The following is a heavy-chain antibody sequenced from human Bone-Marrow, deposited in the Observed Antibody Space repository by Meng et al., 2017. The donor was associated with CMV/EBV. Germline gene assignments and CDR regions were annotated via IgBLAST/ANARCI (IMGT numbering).Heavy chain of an antibody. V-gene: IGHV3-7*01. CDR1: GFTFSSYW. D-gene: IGHD6-13*01. Sequence: GESLKISCAASGFTFSSYWMSWVRQAPGKGLEWVANIKQDGSEKYYVDSVKGRFTISRDNAKNSLYLQMNSLRAEDTAVYYCARSPGGAAADFYYYYGMDVWGQGTTVTVSS. J-gene: IGHJ6*02. CDR2: IKQDGSEK. CDR3: ARSPGGAAADFYYYYGMDV.